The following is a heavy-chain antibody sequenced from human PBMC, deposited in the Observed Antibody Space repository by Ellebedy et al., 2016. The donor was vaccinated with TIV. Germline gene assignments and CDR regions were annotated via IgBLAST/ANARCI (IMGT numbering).Heavy chain of an antibody. Sequence: GGSLRLSXAASGFTFSSYGMHWVRQAPGKGLEWVAVISYDGSNKYYADSVKGRFTILRDDSKNTAYLQMNSLKTEDTAVYYCVRQDFAIDYWGQGTLVTVSS. CDR2: ISYDGSNK. CDR1: GFTFSSYG. V-gene: IGHV3-30*03. CDR3: VRQDFAIDY. D-gene: IGHD2/OR15-2a*01. J-gene: IGHJ4*02.